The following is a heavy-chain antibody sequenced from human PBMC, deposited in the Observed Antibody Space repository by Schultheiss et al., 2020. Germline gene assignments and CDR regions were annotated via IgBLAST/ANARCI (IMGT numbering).Heavy chain of an antibody. V-gene: IGHV3-30*18. J-gene: IGHJ6*02. CDR3: AKDGSYGYYYGMDV. Sequence: GGSLRLSCAASRFTFSSYGIHWVRQAPGKGLEWVAVISYDANNKYYADSVKGRFTISRDNSKNMLYLQMNSLRAEDTAVYYCAKDGSYGYYYGMDVWGQGTTVTVSS. CDR1: RFTFSSYG. CDR2: ISYDANNK. D-gene: IGHD2-2*01.